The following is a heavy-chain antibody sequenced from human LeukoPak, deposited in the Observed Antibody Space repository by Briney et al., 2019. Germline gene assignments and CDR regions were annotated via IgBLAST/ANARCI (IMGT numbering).Heavy chain of an antibody. Sequence: LPGGSLRLSCTTSGFTFGDYAMSWVRQAPGKGLEWVGFIRSKAYGGTTEYAASVKGRFTISRDDSKSIAFLQMNSLKTEDTAVYYCTRLGDRGVFDYWGQGTLVTVSS. CDR2: IRSKAYGGTT. J-gene: IGHJ4*02. CDR3: TRLGDRGVFDY. CDR1: GFTFGDYA. V-gene: IGHV3-49*04. D-gene: IGHD3-10*01.